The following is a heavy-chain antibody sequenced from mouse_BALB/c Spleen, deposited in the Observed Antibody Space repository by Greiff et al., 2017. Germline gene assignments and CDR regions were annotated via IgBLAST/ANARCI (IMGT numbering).Heavy chain of an antibody. D-gene: IGHD2-10*02. V-gene: IGHV1-4*01. Sequence: VQLQESGAELARPGASVKMSCKASGYTFTSYTMHWVKQRPGQGLEWIGYINPSSGYTNYNQKFKDKATLTADKSSSTAYMQLSSLTSEDSAVYYCARPSYGNYDNYYAMDYWGQGTSVTVSS. CDR3: ARPSYGNYDNYYAMDY. J-gene: IGHJ4*01. CDR1: GYTFTSYT. CDR2: INPSSGYT.